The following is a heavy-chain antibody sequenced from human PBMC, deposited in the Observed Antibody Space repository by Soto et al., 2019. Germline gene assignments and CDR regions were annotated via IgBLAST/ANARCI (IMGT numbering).Heavy chain of an antibody. V-gene: IGHV1-8*01. Sequence: ASVTVACKASGYTFTSYDINWVRQATGQGLEWMGWMNPNSGNTGYAQKFQGRVTMTRNTSISTAYMELSSLRSEDTAVYYCARESITGTTNAFDIWGQGTMVTVSS. CDR1: GYTFTSYD. CDR3: ARESITGTTNAFDI. CDR2: MNPNSGNT. D-gene: IGHD1-20*01. J-gene: IGHJ3*02.